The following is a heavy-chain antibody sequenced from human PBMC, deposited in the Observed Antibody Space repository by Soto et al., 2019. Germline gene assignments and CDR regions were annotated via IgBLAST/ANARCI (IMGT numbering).Heavy chain of an antibody. V-gene: IGHV2-70*11. D-gene: IGHD3-10*01. CDR3: ARGTITKVRGVTKFDY. Sequence: VSGPTLVNPTQTLTLTCTFSGFSLSTSGMCVSWIRQPPGKALEWLARIDWDDDKYYSTSLKTRLTISKDTSKNQVVLTMTNMDPVDTATYYCARGTITKVRGVTKFDYWGQGTLVTVSS. CDR2: IDWDDDK. J-gene: IGHJ4*02. CDR1: GFSLSTSGMC.